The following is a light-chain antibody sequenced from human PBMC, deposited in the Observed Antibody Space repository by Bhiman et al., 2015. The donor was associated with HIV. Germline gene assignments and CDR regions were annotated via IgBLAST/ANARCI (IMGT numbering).Light chain of an antibody. CDR3: QLWDNSSDHPLV. Sequence: SYELTQPSSVSVSPGQTARITCSGDVLAKKYARWFQQKPGQAPVMVIYYDNDRPSGIPERFSGSNSGNTATLTISRVEAGDEADYYCQLWDNSSDHPLVFGTGTKVTVL. CDR1: VLAKKY. CDR2: YDN. V-gene: IGLV3-21*04. J-gene: IGLJ1*01.